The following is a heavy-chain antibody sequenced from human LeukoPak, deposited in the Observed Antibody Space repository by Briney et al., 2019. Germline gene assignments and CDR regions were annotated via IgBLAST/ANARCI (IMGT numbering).Heavy chain of an antibody. D-gene: IGHD2-2*01. CDR1: GGAISSANW. CDR3: ARESCTSSSCYARYYCGMDV. V-gene: IGHV4-4*02. J-gene: IGHJ6*04. Sequence: SGTLSLTCAVSGGAISSANWWSWARQPPGKGLEWIGEIFHSGNTNYNPSLKSRVTISVDKSKNQFSLKLTSVTAADTAVYYCARESCTSSSCYARYYCGMDVWGKGTTVTVSS. CDR2: IFHSGNT.